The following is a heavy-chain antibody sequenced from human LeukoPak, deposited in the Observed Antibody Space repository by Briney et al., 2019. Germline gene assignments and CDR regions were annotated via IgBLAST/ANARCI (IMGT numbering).Heavy chain of an antibody. V-gene: IGHV3-53*01. Sequence: PGGSLRLSCAASGFTVSSNYMSWVRQAPGKGLEWVSAIFSGGSTFYADSVTGRFTISRDNSKNTVYLEMNSLRAEDTAVYYCARDLKTSGWYGDFDYWGQGTLATVSS. CDR2: IFSGGST. D-gene: IGHD6-19*01. CDR3: ARDLKTSGWYGDFDY. J-gene: IGHJ4*02. CDR1: GFTVSSNY.